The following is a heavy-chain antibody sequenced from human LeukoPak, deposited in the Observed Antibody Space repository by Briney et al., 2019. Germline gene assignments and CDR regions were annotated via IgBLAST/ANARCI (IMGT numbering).Heavy chain of an antibody. Sequence: SETLSLTCTVSGYSISSGYYWGWIRQPPGKGLEWIGSIYHSGSTYYNPSLKSRVTISVDTSKNQFSLKLSSVTAADTAVYYCARGLDYWGQGTLATVSS. CDR1: GYSISSGYY. J-gene: IGHJ4*02. CDR2: IYHSGST. CDR3: ARGLDY. V-gene: IGHV4-38-2*02.